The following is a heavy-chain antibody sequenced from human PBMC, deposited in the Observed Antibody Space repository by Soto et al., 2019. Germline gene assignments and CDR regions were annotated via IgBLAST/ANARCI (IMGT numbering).Heavy chain of an antibody. D-gene: IGHD1-7*01. CDR3: ASRDPGTSVDY. V-gene: IGHV4-4*02. CDR2: IYRTGST. J-gene: IGHJ4*02. Sequence: XETLSLTCAVAGCSFTSNNWWTWVRQPPGQGLEWIGEIYRTGSTNYNPSLKSRVTISLDKSENQFSLKVTSLTAADTAVYYCASRDPGTSVDYWGQGTPVTVSS. CDR1: GCSFTSNNW.